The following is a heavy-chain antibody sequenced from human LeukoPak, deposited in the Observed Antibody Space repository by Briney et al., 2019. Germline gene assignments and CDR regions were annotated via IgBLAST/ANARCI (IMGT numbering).Heavy chain of an antibody. CDR2: IGVFNGNR. D-gene: IGHD1-26*01. CDR3: GRDWDWHVQF. J-gene: IGHJ4*02. V-gene: IGHV1-18*01. CDR1: GYTFSRYG. Sequence: EASVKVSCTTSGYTFSRYGFSWVRQAPGQGLEWIGWIGVFNGNRNYAKSVQGRITLTADTSTNTTYMELRSLTSDDTAVYFCGRDWDWHVQFWGQGTLITVSS.